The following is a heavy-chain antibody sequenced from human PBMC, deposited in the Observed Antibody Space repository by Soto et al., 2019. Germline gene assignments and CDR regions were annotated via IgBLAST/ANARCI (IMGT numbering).Heavy chain of an antibody. CDR2: IYPGDSDT. CDR3: ARPYITVDRGVIRPNYFDY. Sequence: GESLKISCKVSGYSFTSDWIGWLRQMPWRGLEWMGIIYPGDSDTRYSPSFQGQVTISADKSISTAYLQWSSLKASDTAMYYCARPYITVDRGVIRPNYFDYWGQGTLVTVSS. CDR1: GYSFTSDW. D-gene: IGHD3-10*01. J-gene: IGHJ4*02. V-gene: IGHV5-51*01.